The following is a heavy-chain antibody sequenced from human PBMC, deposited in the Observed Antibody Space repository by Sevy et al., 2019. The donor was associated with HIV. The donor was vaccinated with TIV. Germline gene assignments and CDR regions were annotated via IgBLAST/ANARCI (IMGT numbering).Heavy chain of an antibody. V-gene: IGHV3-23*01. CDR1: GFTFSTYA. D-gene: IGHD4-17*01. CDR2: ISGSGGST. CDR3: AKCPHGHYRPPFDY. Sequence: GGFLRLSCTASGFTFSTYAMSWVRQAPGKGLEWVSAISGSGGSTYYADSVKGQFTVSRDNSKNTLFLQMNNLRFDDTAVYYCAKCPHGHYRPPFDYWGQGTPVTVSS. J-gene: IGHJ4*02.